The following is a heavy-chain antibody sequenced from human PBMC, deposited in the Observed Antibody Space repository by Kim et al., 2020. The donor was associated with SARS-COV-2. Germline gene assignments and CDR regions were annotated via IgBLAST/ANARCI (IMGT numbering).Heavy chain of an antibody. CDR2: IYYSGST. V-gene: IGHV4-39*01. CDR1: GGSISSSSYY. Sequence: SETLSLTCTVSGGSISSSSYYWGWIRQPPGKGLEWIGSIYYSGSTYYNPSLKSRVTISVDTSKNQFSLKLSSVTAADTAVYYCVWERASGWSHGEWGYWGQGTLVTVSS. D-gene: IGHD6-19*01. J-gene: IGHJ4*02. CDR3: VWERASGWSHGEWGY.